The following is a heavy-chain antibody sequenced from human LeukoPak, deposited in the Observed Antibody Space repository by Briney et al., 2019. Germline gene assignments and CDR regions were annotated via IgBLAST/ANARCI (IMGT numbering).Heavy chain of an antibody. Sequence: ASVKVSCKASGYTFSNYAINWVRQAPGQRLEWMGWINAGNGNTKSSQKFQGRVTFTRDTSTSTAYMELSSLRSEDTAVYYCARLGCSSTSCYFLHAFDIWGQGTMVTVSS. CDR1: GYTFSNYA. J-gene: IGHJ3*02. CDR2: INAGNGNT. D-gene: IGHD2-2*01. V-gene: IGHV1-3*01. CDR3: ARLGCSSTSCYFLHAFDI.